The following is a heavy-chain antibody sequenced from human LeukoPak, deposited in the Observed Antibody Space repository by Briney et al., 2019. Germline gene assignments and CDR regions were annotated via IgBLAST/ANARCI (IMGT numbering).Heavy chain of an antibody. Sequence: TGGSLRLSCAASGFTFSIYAMSWVRQAPGRGLEWVSSISGNGAGTFYADSVKGRFTISRDNSKNTLFLQTNSLRAEDSAIYYCAKDRPNYYDSSGHYYRRNGDYWGQGTLVTVSS. J-gene: IGHJ4*02. CDR2: ISGNGAGT. CDR3: AKDRPNYYDSSGHYYRRNGDY. D-gene: IGHD3-22*01. V-gene: IGHV3-23*01. CDR1: GFTFSIYA.